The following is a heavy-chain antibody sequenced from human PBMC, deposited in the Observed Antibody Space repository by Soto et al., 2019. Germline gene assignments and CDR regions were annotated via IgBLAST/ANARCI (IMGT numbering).Heavy chain of an antibody. CDR3: ARRVVVVVAAKGVGGDAFDI. V-gene: IGHV1-69*01. Sequence: QVQLVQSGAEVKKPGSSVRVSCEASGGTFIDYAFSWVRQAPGQGLEWMGGTVPISGIEDYAQKFQGRITITADASTRTAYMELTSLRSEDTAVYYCARRVVVVVAAKGVGGDAFDIWGQGTMVTASS. D-gene: IGHD2-15*01. CDR1: GGTFIDYA. CDR2: TVPISGIE. J-gene: IGHJ3*02.